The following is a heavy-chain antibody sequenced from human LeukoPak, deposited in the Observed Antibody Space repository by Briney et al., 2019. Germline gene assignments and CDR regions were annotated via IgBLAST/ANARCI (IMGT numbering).Heavy chain of an antibody. V-gene: IGHV3-66*01. J-gene: IGHJ3*02. CDR3: ARGAQNWKGFWDI. CDR1: GFTVSSNY. Sequence: GGSLRLSCAASGFTVSSNYMSWVRQAPGKGLEWVSVIYSGGSTHYADSVKGRFTISRDNSKNTLYLQMNSLRAEDTAVYYCARGAQNWKGFWDIWGQGTMVTVSS. CDR2: IYSGGST. D-gene: IGHD1-1*01.